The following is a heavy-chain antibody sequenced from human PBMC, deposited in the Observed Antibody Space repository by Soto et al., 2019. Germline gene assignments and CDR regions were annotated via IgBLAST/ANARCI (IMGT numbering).Heavy chain of an antibody. CDR2: IFHTGTT. J-gene: IGHJ6*02. D-gene: IGHD4-17*01. CDR1: GYSVSSGHY. Sequence: TLSLTCAVSGYSVSSGHYWGWIRQPPGKGLEWIGSIFHTGTTYFNPSLKSRVTLSLDTANNQFSLKLTSVTATDTAMYYCARGGLTVTSYYYYGMGVWGQGTTVTV. CDR3: ARGGLTVTSYYYYGMGV. V-gene: IGHV4-38-2*01.